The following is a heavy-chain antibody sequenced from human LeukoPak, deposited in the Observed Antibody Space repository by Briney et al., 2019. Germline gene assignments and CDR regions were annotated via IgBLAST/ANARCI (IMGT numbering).Heavy chain of an antibody. CDR2: INWNGGST. V-gene: IGHV3-20*04. Sequence: GGSLRLSCAASGFTFDDHGMSWVRQAPGKGLEWVSAINWNGGSTGYADSVKGRFTISRDNAKNSLYLQMNSLRAEDTAMYYCAKDAAGPTDYWGQGTLVTVSS. CDR3: AKDAAGPTDY. J-gene: IGHJ4*02. CDR1: GFTFDDHG. D-gene: IGHD2-15*01.